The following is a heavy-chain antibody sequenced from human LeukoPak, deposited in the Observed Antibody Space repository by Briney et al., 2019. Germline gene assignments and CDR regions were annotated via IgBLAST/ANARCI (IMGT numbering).Heavy chain of an antibody. CDR2: IGGSGGST. D-gene: IGHD2-8*01. CDR3: AREGPGDCTNGVCYSSYFDY. J-gene: IGHJ4*02. Sequence: GGSLRLSCVASGFTFSSYAMSWVRQAPGKGLEWVSTIGGSGGSTYYADSVKGRFTISRDNSKNTLYLQMNSLRAEDTAVYYCAREGPGDCTNGVCYSSYFDYWGQGTLVTVSS. CDR1: GFTFSSYA. V-gene: IGHV3-23*01.